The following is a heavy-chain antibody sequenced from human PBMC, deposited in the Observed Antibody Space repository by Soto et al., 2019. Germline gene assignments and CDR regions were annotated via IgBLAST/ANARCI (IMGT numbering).Heavy chain of an antibody. D-gene: IGHD6-13*01. CDR1: GFTFSSYS. J-gene: IGHJ6*02. Sequence: GGSLRLSCAASGFTFSSYSMNWVRQAPGKGLEWVSYISSSSSTIYYADSVKGRFTISRDNAKNSLYLQMNSLRDEDTAVYYCARDRRDSSPTPYYYYGMDVWGQGTTVTVSS. CDR3: ARDRRDSSPTPYYYYGMDV. CDR2: ISSSSSTI. V-gene: IGHV3-48*02.